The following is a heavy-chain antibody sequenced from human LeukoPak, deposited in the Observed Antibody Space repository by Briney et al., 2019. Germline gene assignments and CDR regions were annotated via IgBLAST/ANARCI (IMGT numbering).Heavy chain of an antibody. CDR2: ITSSGSTI. Sequence: GGLVQPGGSLRLSCAASGFTFSDYYMSWIRQAPGKGLEWISHITSSGSTIYYTDSVKGRFTVSRDNAKNSLYLQMNSLRAEDTAVYFCARHIEAATALHYWGQGTLVTVSS. CDR3: ARHIEAATALHY. V-gene: IGHV3-11*01. J-gene: IGHJ4*02. D-gene: IGHD2-21*01. CDR1: GFTFSDYY.